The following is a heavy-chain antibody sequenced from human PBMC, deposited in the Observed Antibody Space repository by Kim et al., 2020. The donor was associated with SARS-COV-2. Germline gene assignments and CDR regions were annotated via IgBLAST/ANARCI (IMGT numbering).Heavy chain of an antibody. V-gene: IGHV3-21*01. CDR1: GFTFSSYS. CDR2: ISSSSSYI. CDR3: ARDRGYNYYYGMDV. J-gene: IGHJ6*02. D-gene: IGHD5-12*01. Sequence: GGSLRLSCAASGFTFSSYSMNWVRQAPGKGLEWVSSISSSSSYIYYADSVKGRFTISRDNAKNSLYLQMNSLRAEDTAVYYCARDRGYNYYYGMDVWGQGTTVTVSS.